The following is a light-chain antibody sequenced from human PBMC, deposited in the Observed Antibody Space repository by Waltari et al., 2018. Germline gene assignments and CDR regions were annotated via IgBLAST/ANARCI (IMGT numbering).Light chain of an antibody. V-gene: IGKV3-15*01. Sequence: EKVMTQSPATLSVSPGESATRSCRASQNVNNNLAWYQRKPGQAPRLLIYDASTRATGIPARFSGGGSGTEFTLSISSLQSEDFAVYYCQQYDNWPLTFGLGTKLEIK. J-gene: IGKJ2*01. CDR3: QQYDNWPLT. CDR1: QNVNNN. CDR2: DAS.